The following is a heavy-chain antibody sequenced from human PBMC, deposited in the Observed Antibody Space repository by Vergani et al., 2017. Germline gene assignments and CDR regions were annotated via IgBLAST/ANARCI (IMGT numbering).Heavy chain of an antibody. Sequence: QLQLQESGPGLVKPSETLSLTCTVSGGSISSSSYYWVWIRQPPGKGLEWIGSIYYSGSTYYNPSLKSRVTISVDTSKNQFSLKLSSVTAAATAVYYCARVSRWYAFDIWGQGTMVTVSS. D-gene: IGHD4-23*01. V-gene: IGHV4-39*07. CDR2: IYYSGST. CDR1: GGSISSSSYY. J-gene: IGHJ3*02. CDR3: ARVSRWYAFDI.